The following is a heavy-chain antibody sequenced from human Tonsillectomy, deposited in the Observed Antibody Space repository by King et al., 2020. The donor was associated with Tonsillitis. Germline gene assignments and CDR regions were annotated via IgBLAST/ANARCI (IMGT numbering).Heavy chain of an antibody. Sequence: VQLVESGGGLVKPGGSLRLSCAASGFTFSSYSMNWVRPAPGKGLGWVSCISSSGCYIYYAAAGKGRFTISRDSAKNSPLLQMTSLRAEDTAVYYCARGGGFSGYAYMDVWGKGTTATVSS. CDR2: ISSSGCYI. CDR1: GFTFSSYS. V-gene: IGHV3-21*01. J-gene: IGHJ6*03. D-gene: IGHD5-12*01. CDR3: ARGGGFSGYAYMDV.